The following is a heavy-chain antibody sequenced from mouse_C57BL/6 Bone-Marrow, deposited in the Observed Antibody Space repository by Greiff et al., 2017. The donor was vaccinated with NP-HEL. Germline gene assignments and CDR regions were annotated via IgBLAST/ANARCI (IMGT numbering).Heavy chain of an antibody. D-gene: IGHD1-1*01. CDR3: ESQIYYYGSSDWYFEV. CDR1: GYTFTSYW. V-gene: IGHV1-64*01. J-gene: IGHJ1*03. CDR2: IHPDSGGT. Sequence: VQLQQPGAELVKPGASVKLSCTASGYTFTSYWMHWVKQRPGQGLEWIGMIHPDSGGTNYNAKFKSKATLTVDKSSSTAYMQLSSLTSENSAVYYCESQIYYYGSSDWYFEVWGTGTTVTVSS.